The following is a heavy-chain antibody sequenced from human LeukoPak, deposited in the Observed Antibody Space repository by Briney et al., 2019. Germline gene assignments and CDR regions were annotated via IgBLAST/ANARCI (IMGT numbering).Heavy chain of an antibody. D-gene: IGHD6-19*01. CDR2: INPNSGGT. J-gene: IGHJ4*02. CDR3: DRDGSGWDFDY. Sequence: ASVKVSCKASGYTFTGYYMHWVRQAPGQGLEWMGRINPNSGGTNYAQKFQGRVTMTRDTDISKAYMELSRLRLEDTAVYFCDRDGSGWDFDYWGQGTLVTVSS. V-gene: IGHV1-2*06. CDR1: GYTFTGYY.